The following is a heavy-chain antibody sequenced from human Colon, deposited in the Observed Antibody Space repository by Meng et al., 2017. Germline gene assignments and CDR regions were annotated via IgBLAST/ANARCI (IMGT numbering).Heavy chain of an antibody. Sequence: VQWVPFGAEVKKPGASVKVSCKASGYIFTTYGISWVRQAPGEGLEWMGWISAYNGNTNSAQKFQDRVTMTTDTSTNTAYMELRSLRSDDTAMYYCARDRQWLGSDYWGQGTLVTVSS. CDR2: ISAYNGNT. J-gene: IGHJ4*02. V-gene: IGHV1-18*01. D-gene: IGHD6-19*01. CDR3: ARDRQWLGSDY. CDR1: GYIFTTYG.